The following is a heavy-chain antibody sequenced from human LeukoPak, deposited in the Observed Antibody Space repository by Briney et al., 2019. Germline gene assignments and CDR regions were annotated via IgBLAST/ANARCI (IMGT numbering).Heavy chain of an antibody. CDR2: TYHTGST. D-gene: IGHD1-26*01. CDR3: ARDRGSTGYYYLDS. V-gene: IGHV4-59*01. Sequence: SETLSLTCTVSGGSISSYYWSWIRQPPGKGLEWIGYTYHTGSTNYSPSLKSRVTMSVDASRNQFSLKLVSVTAADTAVYYCARDRGSTGYYYLDSWGQGILVTVSS. CDR1: GGSISSYY. J-gene: IGHJ4*02.